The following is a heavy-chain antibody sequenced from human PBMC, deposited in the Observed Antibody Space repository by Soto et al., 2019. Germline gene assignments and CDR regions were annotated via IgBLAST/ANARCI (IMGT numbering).Heavy chain of an antibody. CDR3: ARGDNTAYYYMDF. J-gene: IGHJ4*02. V-gene: IGHV3-23*01. CDR2: ISGSGVSR. CDR1: GFSFRDYA. Sequence: GGSLGLSCAASGFSFRDYAMTWVRQAPGKGLEWVSTISGSGVSRYDADSVKGRFTISRDNSNNTLYLQLNSLRAEDTAVYYCARGDNTAYYYMDFWGQGSLVTVSS. D-gene: IGHD3-22*01.